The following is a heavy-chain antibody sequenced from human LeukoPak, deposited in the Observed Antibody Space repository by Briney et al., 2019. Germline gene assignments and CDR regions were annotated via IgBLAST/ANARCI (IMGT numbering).Heavy chain of an antibody. D-gene: IGHD3-22*01. J-gene: IGHJ4*02. CDR1: GFTFSSYA. CDR3: AKDTSYYDSSGQYYFDY. Sequence: GGSLRLSCAASGFTFSSYAMSWVRQAPGKGLEWVSAISGSGGSTYYADSVKGRFTISRDNSKNTLYLQMNSLRAEDTAVYYCAKDTSYYDSSGQYYFDYWGQGTLVTVSS. CDR2: ISGSGGST. V-gene: IGHV3-23*01.